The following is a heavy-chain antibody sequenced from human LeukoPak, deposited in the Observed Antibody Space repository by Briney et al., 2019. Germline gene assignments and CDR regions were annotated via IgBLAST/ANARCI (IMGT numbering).Heavy chain of an antibody. CDR3: ARGGRGGYCSGGSCYSGHGMDV. CDR2: ISSSSSYI. V-gene: IGHV3-21*01. J-gene: IGHJ6*04. D-gene: IGHD2-15*01. CDR1: GFTFSSYS. Sequence: GGSLRLSCAASGFTFSSYSMNWVRQAPGKGLEWGSSISSSSSYISYADSVKGRYTISRDNAKNSLYLQMNSLRAEDTAVYYCARGGRGGYCSGGSCYSGHGMDVWGKGTTVTVSS.